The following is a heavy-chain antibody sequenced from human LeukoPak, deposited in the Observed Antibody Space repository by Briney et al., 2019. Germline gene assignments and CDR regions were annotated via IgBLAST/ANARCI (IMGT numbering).Heavy chain of an antibody. CDR3: ARTDTAMATDWFDP. V-gene: IGHV3-21*01. D-gene: IGHD5-18*01. CDR2: ISSSSSYI. Sequence: WGSLRLPSAASGFTFSSYSMNWVRQAPGKGLEWVSSISSSSSYIYYADSVKGRFTISRDNAKNSLYLQMNSLRAEDTAVYYCARTDTAMATDWFDPWGQGTMVTVSS. CDR1: GFTFSSYS. J-gene: IGHJ5*02.